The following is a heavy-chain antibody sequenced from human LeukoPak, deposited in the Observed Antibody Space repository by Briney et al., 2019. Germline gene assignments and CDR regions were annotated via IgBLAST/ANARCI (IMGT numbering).Heavy chain of an antibody. D-gene: IGHD3-10*01. CDR2: ISGSGGST. J-gene: IGHJ4*02. Sequence: GGSLRLSCAASGFTFSSYAMSWVRQAPGKGLEWVSAISGSGGSTYYADSVKGRFTISRDNSKNTLYLQRNSLRAEDTAVYYCAKTLRQRITMVRGAGSPLVYFDYWGQGTLVTVSS. V-gene: IGHV3-23*01. CDR1: GFTFSSYA. CDR3: AKTLRQRITMVRGAGSPLVYFDY.